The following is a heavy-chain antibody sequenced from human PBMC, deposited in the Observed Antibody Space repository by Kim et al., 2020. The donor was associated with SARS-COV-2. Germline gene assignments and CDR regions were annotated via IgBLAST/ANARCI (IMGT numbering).Heavy chain of an antibody. CDR2: IYYSGST. V-gene: IGHV4-31*03. CDR1: GGSISSGGYY. D-gene: IGHD6-13*01. CDR3: ARSFIAAAGTGYYYYYGMDV. Sequence: SETLSLTCTVSGGSISSGGYYWSWIRQHPGKGLEWIGYIYYSGSTYYNPSLKSRVTISVDTSKNQFSLKLSSVTAADTAVYYCARSFIAAAGTGYYYYYGMDVWGQGTTVTVSS. J-gene: IGHJ6*02.